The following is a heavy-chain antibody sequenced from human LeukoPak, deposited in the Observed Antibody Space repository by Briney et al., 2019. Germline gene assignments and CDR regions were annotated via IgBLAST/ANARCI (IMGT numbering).Heavy chain of an antibody. D-gene: IGHD1-7*01. CDR2: ISAYNGNT. CDR1: GYTFTSYG. CDR3: AKTGTTRRYYYGMDV. Sequence: ASVKVSCKASGYTFTSYGISWVRHAPGQGLEWRGWISAYNGNTNYAQKLQGRVTMITDTATSTAYMELRSLRSDDTAVYYCAKTGTTRRYYYGMDVWGQGTTVTVSS. J-gene: IGHJ6*02. V-gene: IGHV1-18*01.